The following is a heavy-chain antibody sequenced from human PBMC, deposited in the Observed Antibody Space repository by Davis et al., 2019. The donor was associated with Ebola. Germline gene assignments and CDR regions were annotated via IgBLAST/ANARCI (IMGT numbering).Heavy chain of an antibody. J-gene: IGHJ6*02. CDR3: ARDATIVVVPRYYYYGMDV. CDR1: GFTFSSYS. CDR2: IKQDGSEK. Sequence: GGSLRLSCAASGFTFSSYSMNWVRQAPGKGLEWVANIKQDGSEKYYVDSVKGRFTISRDNAKNSLYLQMNSLRAEDTAVYYCARDATIVVVPRYYYYGMDVWGQGTTVTVSS. V-gene: IGHV3-7*01. D-gene: IGHD2-2*01.